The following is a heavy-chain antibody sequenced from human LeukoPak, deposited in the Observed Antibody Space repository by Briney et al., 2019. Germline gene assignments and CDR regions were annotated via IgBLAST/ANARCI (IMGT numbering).Heavy chain of an antibody. D-gene: IGHD2-2*01. J-gene: IGHJ5*02. Sequence: SGTLSLTCAVSGGSISSSNWWSWVRQPPGKGLEWIGEIYHSGSTNYNPSLKSRVTISVDKSKNQFSLKLTSVTAADTAVYYCARGYQLLWGGWFDPWGQGTLVTVSS. CDR3: ARGYQLLWGGWFDP. CDR2: IYHSGST. CDR1: GGSISSSNW. V-gene: IGHV4-4*02.